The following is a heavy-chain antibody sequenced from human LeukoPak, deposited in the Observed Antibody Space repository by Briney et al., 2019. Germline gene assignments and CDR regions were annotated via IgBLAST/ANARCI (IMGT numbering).Heavy chain of an antibody. Sequence: SQTLSLTCTVSGGSISSGGYYWNWIRQHPGKGLEWIGYIYYSGSTYYNPSLKSRVTISVDTSKNQFSLKLSSVTAADTAVYYCASEFVAGIAVAGTSGAFDIWGQGIMVTVSS. CDR1: GGSISSGGYY. CDR3: ASEFVAGIAVAGTSGAFDI. V-gene: IGHV4-31*03. D-gene: IGHD6-19*01. CDR2: IYYSGST. J-gene: IGHJ3*02.